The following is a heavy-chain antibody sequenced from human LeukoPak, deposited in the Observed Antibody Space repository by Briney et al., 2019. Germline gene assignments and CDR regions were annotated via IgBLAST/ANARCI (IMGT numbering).Heavy chain of an antibody. Sequence: GGSLRLSCAASEFTVSSNYMSWVRQAPGKGLEWVSLIYSGGSTYYADSVKGRFTISRDNSKNTLYLQMNSLRAEDTAVYYCARVKSKRPPLDYWGQGTLVTVSS. V-gene: IGHV3-53*01. J-gene: IGHJ4*02. D-gene: IGHD6-25*01. CDR3: ARVKSKRPPLDY. CDR1: EFTVSSNY. CDR2: IYSGGST.